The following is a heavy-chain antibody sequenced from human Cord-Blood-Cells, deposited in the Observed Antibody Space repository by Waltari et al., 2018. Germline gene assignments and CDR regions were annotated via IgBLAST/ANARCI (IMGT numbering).Heavy chain of an antibody. J-gene: IGHJ4*02. CDR3: AREHYDLWSGYCFDY. Sequence: QVQLQESGPGLVKPSQTLSLTCTVSGGSLSSGDYYWSWIRQPPGKGLEWIGYIYYRGSTDYNPTSKSRDTISVDTSKNQFSLKLSAVTAADTAVYYCAREHYDLWSGYCFDYWGQGTRVTVSS. V-gene: IGHV4-30-4*01. CDR1: GGSLSSGDYY. D-gene: IGHD3-3*01. CDR2: IYYRGST.